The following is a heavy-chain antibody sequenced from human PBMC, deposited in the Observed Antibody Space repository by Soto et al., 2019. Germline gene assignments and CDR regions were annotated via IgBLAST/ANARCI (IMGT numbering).Heavy chain of an antibody. CDR3: ARVSNDNYYYYMDV. CDR1: GFTFSSYS. Sequence: PGGSLRLSCAASGFTFSSYSMNWVRQAPGKGLEWVSYISSSSSTIYYADSVKGRFTISRDNAKNSLYLQMNSLRAEDTAVYYCARVSNDNYYYYMDVWGKGTTVTVSS. V-gene: IGHV3-48*01. D-gene: IGHD1-1*01. CDR2: ISSSSSTI. J-gene: IGHJ6*03.